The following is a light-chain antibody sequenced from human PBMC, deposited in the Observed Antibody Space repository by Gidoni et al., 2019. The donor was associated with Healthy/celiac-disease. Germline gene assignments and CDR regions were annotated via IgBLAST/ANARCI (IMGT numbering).Light chain of an antibody. CDR1: SSNIGNNY. J-gene: IGLJ2*01. CDR3: GTWDSSLSAVV. V-gene: IGLV1-51*01. Sequence: HSFLTQPPSLSVAPGQKVTISGSGSSSNIGNNYVSWYQQLPGTAPKLLMYDNNKRPSGIPDRFSGSKSGTSATLGITGLQTGDEADYYCGTWDSSLSAVVFGGGTKLTVL. CDR2: DNN.